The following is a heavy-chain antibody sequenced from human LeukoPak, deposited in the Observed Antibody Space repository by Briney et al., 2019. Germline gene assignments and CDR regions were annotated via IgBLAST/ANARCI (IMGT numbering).Heavy chain of an antibody. Sequence: ASVKVSCRASGYTFTGYYMHWVRQARGQGLEWMGWINPNSGGTNYAQNFQDRVTMTRDTSTSTAYMELSRLTSDDTAVYYCARVRNWGFVYDGFDIWGQGTMVTVSS. CDR3: ARVRNWGFVYDGFDI. CDR2: INPNSGGT. D-gene: IGHD1-14*01. V-gene: IGHV1-2*02. J-gene: IGHJ3*02. CDR1: GYTFTGYY.